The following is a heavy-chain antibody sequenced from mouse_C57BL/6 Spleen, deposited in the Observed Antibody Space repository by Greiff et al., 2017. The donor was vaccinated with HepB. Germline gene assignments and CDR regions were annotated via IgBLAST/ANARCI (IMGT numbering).Heavy chain of an antibody. CDR2: IHPNSGST. V-gene: IGHV1-64*01. Sequence: QVQLQQPGAELVKPGASVKLSCKASGHTFTSYWMHWVKQRPGQGLEWIGMIHPNSGSTNYNEKFKSKATLTVDKSSSTAYMQLSSLTSEDSAVYYCARRGYYGSSYAMDYWGQGTSVTVSS. D-gene: IGHD1-1*01. J-gene: IGHJ4*01. CDR1: GHTFTSYW. CDR3: ARRGYYGSSYAMDY.